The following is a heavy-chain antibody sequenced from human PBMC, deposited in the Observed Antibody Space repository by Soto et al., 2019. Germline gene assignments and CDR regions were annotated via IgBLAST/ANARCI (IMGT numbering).Heavy chain of an antibody. D-gene: IGHD3-9*01. J-gene: IGHJ4*02. Sequence: SETLSLTCTVSGGSISSSSYYWGWIRQPPGKGLDWIGYIYYRGNTYYNPSLKSRITISLDTSKNQFSLKLSSVTAADTAVYYCARHPGYYDILTGYTTYYFDYWGQGILVTVSS. V-gene: IGHV4-39*01. CDR1: GGSISSSSYY. CDR3: ARHPGYYDILTGYTTYYFDY. CDR2: IYYRGNT.